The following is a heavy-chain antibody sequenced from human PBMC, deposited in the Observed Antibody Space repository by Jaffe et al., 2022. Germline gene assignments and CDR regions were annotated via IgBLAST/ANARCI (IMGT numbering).Heavy chain of an antibody. D-gene: IGHD2-15*01. J-gene: IGHJ3*02. CDR3: ARDQRYCSGGSCYSAFDI. CDR1: GFTFSSYS. V-gene: IGHV3-21*01. Sequence: EVQLVESGGGLVKPGGSLRLSCAASGFTFSSYSMNWVRQAPGKGLEWVSSISSSSSYIYYADSVKGRFTISRDNAKNSLYLQMNSLRAEDTAVYYCARDQRYCSGGSCYSAFDIWGQGTMVTVSS. CDR2: ISSSSSYI.